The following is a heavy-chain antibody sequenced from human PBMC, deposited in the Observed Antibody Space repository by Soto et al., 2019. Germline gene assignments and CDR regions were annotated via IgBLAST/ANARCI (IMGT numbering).Heavy chain of an antibody. V-gene: IGHV3-74*01. CDR3: VRGGGGGQFDY. CDR2: ITSDGRST. Sequence: EVQLVESGGGLVQPGGSLRLSCVASGFTVSKYWMHWVRQAPGKGLVWLSRITSDGRSTSYADSVKGRFTISRDNAKNSLYLQMNSLRGEDTAVYYCVRGGGGGQFDYWGQGTLVSVSS. D-gene: IGHD2-21*01. CDR1: GFTVSKYW. J-gene: IGHJ4*02.